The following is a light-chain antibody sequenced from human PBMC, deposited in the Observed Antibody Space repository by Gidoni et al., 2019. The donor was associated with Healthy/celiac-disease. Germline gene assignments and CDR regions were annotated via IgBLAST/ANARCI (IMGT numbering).Light chain of an antibody. CDR1: QSVSSSY. CDR2: GAS. V-gene: IGKV3-20*01. CDR3: RQYGSSLTWT. Sequence: IVLTQSPGTRTLSPGERATLSCRASQSVSSSYLACYQQKPGQAPRLLIYGASSSATGIPDRFSGSSSGTDFSLTISRLEPDDFSVFYCRQYGSSLTWTFGQGTKVEIK. J-gene: IGKJ1*01.